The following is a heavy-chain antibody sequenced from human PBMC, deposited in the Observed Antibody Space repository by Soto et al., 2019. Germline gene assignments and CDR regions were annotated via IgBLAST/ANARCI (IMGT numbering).Heavy chain of an antibody. Sequence: SETLSLTCAVSGGCISSGGYYWSWIRQHPGKGLEWIGYIYYSGSTYYNPSPKSRVTISVDTSKNQFSLNLSSVTDADTAVYYCARDPNTIFDTWGQGILVTVSS. V-gene: IGHV4-31*11. D-gene: IGHD3-3*01. CDR3: ARDPNTIFDT. CDR1: GGCISSGGYY. CDR2: IYYSGST. J-gene: IGHJ5*02.